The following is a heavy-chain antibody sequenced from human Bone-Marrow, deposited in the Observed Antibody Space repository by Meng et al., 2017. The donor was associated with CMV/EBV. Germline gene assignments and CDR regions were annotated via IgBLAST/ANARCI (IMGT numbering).Heavy chain of an antibody. CDR1: GFTFSDYY. J-gene: IGHJ6*01. Sequence: GESLKISCAASGFTFSDYYMSWIRQAPGKGLEWVSYISSSGSTIYYADSVKGRFTISRDNAKNSLYLQMNSLRAEDTAVYYCAREKTYQPRGRYYYYYGMDVWGQGTTVTGSS. CDR2: ISSSGSTI. D-gene: IGHD2-2*01. V-gene: IGHV3-11*01. CDR3: AREKTYQPRGRYYYYYGMDV.